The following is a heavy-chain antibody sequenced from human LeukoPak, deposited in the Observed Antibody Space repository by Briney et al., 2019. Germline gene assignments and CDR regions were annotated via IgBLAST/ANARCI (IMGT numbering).Heavy chain of an antibody. V-gene: IGHV1-46*01. Sequence: ASVKVSCKASGYTFTSYYMHWVRQAPGQGLEWMGIINPTTGSTTYAQKFQGRVTMTRDMSTSTVYMELSSLRSEDTAVYFCARDLNPQSIGMRAFDIWGQGTMVTASS. CDR1: GYTFTSYY. D-gene: IGHD1-14*01. J-gene: IGHJ3*02. CDR3: ARDLNPQSIGMRAFDI. CDR2: INPTTGST.